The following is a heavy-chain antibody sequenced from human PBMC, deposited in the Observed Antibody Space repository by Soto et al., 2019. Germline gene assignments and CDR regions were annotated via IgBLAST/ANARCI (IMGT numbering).Heavy chain of an antibody. CDR2: IILPFGKA. CDR3: AIGPDYEWIFDS. D-gene: IGHD4-17*01. Sequence: QVRLVQSGAEVKKPGSSVKVSCKASGGTFSNYAIGWVRQAPGQGLEWMGGIILPFGKANYAQKCQDRVTISAADSMTISYMELRVLRYEDTAGYYGAIGPDYEWIFDSWGQGTLVTVSS. J-gene: IGHJ4*02. V-gene: IGHV1-69*12. CDR1: GGTFSNYA.